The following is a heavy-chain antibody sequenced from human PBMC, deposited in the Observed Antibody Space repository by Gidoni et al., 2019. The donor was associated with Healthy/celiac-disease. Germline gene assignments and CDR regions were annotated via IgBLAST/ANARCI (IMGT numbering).Heavy chain of an antibody. CDR3: AKDLEDYYDSSGYYEPHAFDI. CDR1: GFTFRRYA. V-gene: IGHV3-23*01. Sequence: EVQLLESGGGLVQPGGSLRLSCAASGFTFRRYAMSWFRQAPGKGLDVVSAISGSGGSTYYADSVKGRFTISRDNSKNTMYLQMNSLRAEDTAVYYCAKDLEDYYDSSGYYEPHAFDIWGQGTMVTVSS. J-gene: IGHJ3*02. D-gene: IGHD3-22*01. CDR2: ISGSGGST.